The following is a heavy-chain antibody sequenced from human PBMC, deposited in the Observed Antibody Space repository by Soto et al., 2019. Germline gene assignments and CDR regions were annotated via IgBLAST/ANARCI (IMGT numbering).Heavy chain of an antibody. D-gene: IGHD1-7*01. CDR1: GVSVSTNGMC. V-gene: IGHV2-70*01. CDR2: IAWDDDK. J-gene: IGHJ6*02. CDR3: ARLTSSTGTSNYYYYGMDV. Sequence: SGPTLVNPTHPLTLTYTFSGVSVSTNGMCVSWIRQSPGTALEWVALIAWDDDKYYRTSLKTRLTISKDTSKHQVVLTMTNMDPVDTATFYCARLTSSTGTSNYYYYGMDVWGQGTTVTVSS.